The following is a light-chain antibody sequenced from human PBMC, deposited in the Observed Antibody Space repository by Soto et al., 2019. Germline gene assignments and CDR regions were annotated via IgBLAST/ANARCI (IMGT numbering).Light chain of an antibody. CDR2: KAS. CDR3: QQYNNYLWT. J-gene: IGKJ1*01. V-gene: IGKV1-5*03. CDR1: QSISSW. Sequence: DIQMTQSPSTLSASVGDRVTITCRASQSISSWLAWYQQKPGKAPKLLIYKASSLESGVPSRFSCSGSATDFTLTISSLQPDDFATYYCQQYNNYLWTFGQGTKVEIK.